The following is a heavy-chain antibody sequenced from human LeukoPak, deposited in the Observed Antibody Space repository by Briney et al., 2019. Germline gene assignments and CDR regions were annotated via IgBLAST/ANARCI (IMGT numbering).Heavy chain of an antibody. V-gene: IGHV3-23*01. Sequence: GGSLRLSCAASGFTFSSFAMSWVRQAPGKGREWVSGISGSGDNTYYADSVKGRFTISRDNSKNTLYLQVNSLRAEDTAVYYCAKPLGYCSSTNCFYYYGMDVWGQGTTVTVSS. D-gene: IGHD2-2*01. CDR1: GFTFSSFA. CDR3: AKPLGYCSSTNCFYYYGMDV. J-gene: IGHJ6*02. CDR2: ISGSGDNT.